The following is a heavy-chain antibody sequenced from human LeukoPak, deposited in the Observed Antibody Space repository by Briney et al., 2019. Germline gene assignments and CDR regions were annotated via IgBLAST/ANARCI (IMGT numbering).Heavy chain of an antibody. CDR1: GDSVSNRNYY. CDR3: ARRGCFTTSCYTGPYNWFDP. J-gene: IGHJ5*02. V-gene: IGHV4-39*01. CDR2: IYYSGST. D-gene: IGHD2-2*02. Sequence: SETLSLTCIVSGDSVSNRNYYWGWLRQPPGKGLEWIGSIYYSGSTFYNPSLESRVAISVDTSKNQFSLKVISVTAADTAIYYCARRGCFTTSCYTGPYNWFDPWGHGTLVTVSS.